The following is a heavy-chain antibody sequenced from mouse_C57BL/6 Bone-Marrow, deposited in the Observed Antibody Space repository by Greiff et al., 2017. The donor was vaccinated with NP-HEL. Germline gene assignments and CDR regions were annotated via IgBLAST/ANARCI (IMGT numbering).Heavy chain of an antibody. Sequence: VQLKESGPGLAKPSQTLSLTCSVTGYSITSDYWNWIRKFPGNKLEYMGYISYSGSTYYNPSLKSRISITRDTSKNQYYLQLNSVTTEDTATYYCARFRGEYYGSSYWYFDVWGTGTTVTVSS. CDR1: GYSITSDY. CDR3: ARFRGEYYGSSYWYFDV. CDR2: ISYSGST. D-gene: IGHD1-1*01. V-gene: IGHV3-8*01. J-gene: IGHJ1*03.